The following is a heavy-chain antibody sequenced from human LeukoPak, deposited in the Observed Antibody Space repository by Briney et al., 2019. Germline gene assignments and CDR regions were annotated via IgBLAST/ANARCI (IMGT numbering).Heavy chain of an antibody. D-gene: IGHD6-19*01. J-gene: IGHJ3*01. CDR3: ARGVGGVAGSDGFDV. CDR2: ISTSSSYI. Sequence: ETLSLTCTVSGSSISSSSYYWGWIRQPPGKGLEWVSSISTSSSYIYYADSVKGRFTVSRDNARNSLYLHMNRLRVGDTAVYYCARGVGGVAGSDGFDVWGQGTTVTVSS. CDR1: GSSISSSS. V-gene: IGHV3-21*01.